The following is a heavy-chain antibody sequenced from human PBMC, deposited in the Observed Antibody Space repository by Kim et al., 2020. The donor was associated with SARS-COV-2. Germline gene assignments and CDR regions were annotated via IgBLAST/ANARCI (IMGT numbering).Heavy chain of an antibody. CDR1: GFTFSNNG. CDR3: AIGPRSTWSL. D-gene: IGHD6-13*01. V-gene: IGHV3-23*01. J-gene: IGHJ4*02. Sequence: GESLKISCAASGFTFSNNGMTWVRQAPGKGLEWISGISVNGDSTSYVDSVKGRFTSSRDNSKNTLYLQMNRLRAEDTAVYYCAIGPRSTWSLWGQGTLVTVSS. CDR2: ISVNGDST.